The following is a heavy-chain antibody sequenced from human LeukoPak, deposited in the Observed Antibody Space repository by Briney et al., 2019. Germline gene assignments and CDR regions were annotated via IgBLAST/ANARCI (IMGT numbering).Heavy chain of an antibody. J-gene: IGHJ4*02. V-gene: IGHV3-48*01. CDR3: ARKGAVAGTLDY. CDR1: GFTFSTYT. Sequence: GGSLRLSCAASGFTFSTYTMTWVHQAPGKGLECISYISSSIRTIYYADSVKGRFTISRDNAKNSLYLQMNGLRAEDTAVYYCARKGAVAGTLDYWGQGTLVTVSS. D-gene: IGHD6-19*01. CDR2: ISSSIRTI.